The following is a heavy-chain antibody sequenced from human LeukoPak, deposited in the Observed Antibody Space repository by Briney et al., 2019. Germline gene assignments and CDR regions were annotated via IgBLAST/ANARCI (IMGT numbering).Heavy chain of an antibody. V-gene: IGHV3-23*01. J-gene: IGHJ6*03. D-gene: IGHD3-22*01. CDR3: ARDGYYYDSSGLYYYYMDV. CDR1: GFTFSSYA. Sequence: PGGSLRLSCAASGFTFSSYAMSWVRQAPGKGLEWVSAISGSGGSTYYADSVKGRFTISRDNAKNSLYLQMNSLRAEDTALYYCARDGYYYDSSGLYYYYMDVWGKGTTVTVSS. CDR2: ISGSGGST.